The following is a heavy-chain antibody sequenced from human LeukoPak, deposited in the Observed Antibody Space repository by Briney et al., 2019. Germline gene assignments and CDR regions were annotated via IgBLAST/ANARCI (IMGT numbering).Heavy chain of an antibody. D-gene: IGHD2-15*01. CDR2: IYYSGST. V-gene: IGHV4-59*08. CDR1: GGSISSYY. J-gene: IGHJ1*01. CDR3: ATMLPLGYCSGGSCPGSEYFQH. Sequence: SETLSLTCTVSGGSISSYYWSWIRQPPGKGLEWIGYIYYSGSTNYNPSLKSRVTISVDTSKNQFSLKLSSVTAADTAVYYCATMLPLGYCSGGSCPGSEYFQHWGQGTLVTVSS.